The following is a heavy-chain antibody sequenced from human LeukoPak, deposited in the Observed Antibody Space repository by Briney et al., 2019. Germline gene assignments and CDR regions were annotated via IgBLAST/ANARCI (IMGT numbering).Heavy chain of an antibody. CDR1: GFTFSSSS. V-gene: IGHV3-21*01. CDR2: ISSSSDA. D-gene: IGHD2-15*01. J-gene: IGHJ4*02. CDR3: ARELVVKQDLDY. Sequence: GRSLRLSCAASGFTFSSSSMNWVRQAPGKGLEWVSSISSSSDAYYADSVKGRFTISRDNAKNSLYLQMNSLRAEDTAVYYCARELVVKQDLDYWGQGTLVTVSS.